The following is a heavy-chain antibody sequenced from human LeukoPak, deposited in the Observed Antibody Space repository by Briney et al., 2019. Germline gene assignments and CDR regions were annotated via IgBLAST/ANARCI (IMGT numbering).Heavy chain of an antibody. CDR1: GFTFSSYS. J-gene: IGHJ4*02. CDR2: IKQDGSEK. V-gene: IGHV3-7*01. Sequence: GGSLRLSCAASGFTFSSYSMSWVRQAPGKGLEWVANIKQDGSEKYYVDSVKGRFTISRDNAKNSLYLQMNSLRAEDTAVYYCARDSDFWSGYDYWGQGTLVTVSS. CDR3: ARDSDFWSGYDY. D-gene: IGHD3-3*01.